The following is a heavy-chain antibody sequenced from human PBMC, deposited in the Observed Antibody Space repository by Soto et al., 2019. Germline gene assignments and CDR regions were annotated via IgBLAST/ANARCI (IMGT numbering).Heavy chain of an antibody. Sequence: QVQLVQSGAEVKKPGASVKVSCKASGYTFTSYYMHWVRQAPGQGLEWMGIINPSGGSTSYAQKFQGRVTMTRDTSTSTVYMELSSLRSEDTAVYYCARDWVLTGYHNWYFDLWGRGTLVPVSS. V-gene: IGHV1-46*03. J-gene: IGHJ2*01. CDR1: GYTFTSYY. CDR3: ARDWVLTGYHNWYFDL. CDR2: INPSGGST. D-gene: IGHD3-9*01.